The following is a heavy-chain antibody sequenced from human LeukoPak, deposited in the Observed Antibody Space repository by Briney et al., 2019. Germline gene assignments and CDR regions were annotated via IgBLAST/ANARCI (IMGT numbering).Heavy chain of an antibody. CDR3: ARVGTAEGTLEDY. J-gene: IGHJ4*02. Sequence: GGSLRLSCAASGFAFSIYWMSWVRQPPGKGLEWVANIRNDGSEKYYVDSVKGRFTISRDNAKNSLYLQMSSLRAEDTAVYYCARVGTAEGTLEDYWGQGTLVTVSS. CDR2: IRNDGSEK. V-gene: IGHV3-7*01. CDR1: GFAFSIYW. D-gene: IGHD6-13*01.